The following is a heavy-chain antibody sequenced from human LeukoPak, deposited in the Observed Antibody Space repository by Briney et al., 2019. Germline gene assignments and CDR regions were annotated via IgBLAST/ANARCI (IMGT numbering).Heavy chain of an antibody. J-gene: IGHJ4*02. CDR1: GFTFSSYA. Sequence: PGRSLRLSCAASGFTFSSYAMHWVRQAPGKGLEWVAVISYDGSNKYYADSVKGRFTISRDNSKNTLYLQMNSLRAEDTAVYYCAKVTGWELQDYFDYWGQGTLVTVSS. V-gene: IGHV3-30*04. CDR3: AKVTGWELQDYFDY. CDR2: ISYDGSNK. D-gene: IGHD1-26*01.